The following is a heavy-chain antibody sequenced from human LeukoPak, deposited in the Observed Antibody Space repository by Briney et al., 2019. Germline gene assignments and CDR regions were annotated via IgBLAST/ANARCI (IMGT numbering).Heavy chain of an antibody. CDR1: AGYFISYA. J-gene: IGHJ3*02. Sequence: ASVKVSCNASAGYFISYAISWVGRAPGQGLEWRVGLIPIYGTKNYAEKFQRRVTITADKSTSTAYMELSSLRSEDTAVYYCARDLKLPGISSSWHDDAFDIWGQGTMVTVSS. D-gene: IGHD6-13*01. V-gene: IGHV1-69*06. CDR2: LIPIYGTK. CDR3: ARDLKLPGISSSWHDDAFDI.